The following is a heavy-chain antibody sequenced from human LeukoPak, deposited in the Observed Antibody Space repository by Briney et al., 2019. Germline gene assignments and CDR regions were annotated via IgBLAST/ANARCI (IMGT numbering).Heavy chain of an antibody. V-gene: IGHV3-21*01. CDR1: GFTFTIYS. Sequence: GGSLRLSCVASGFTFTIYSMNWVRQAPGKGLEWVSSISSSSTYIYYADSVKGRFTIARDNARNSLYLQMDSLRDEDTAVYYCARHAPDYWGQGTLITVSS. CDR3: ARHAPDY. J-gene: IGHJ4*02. CDR2: ISSSSTYI.